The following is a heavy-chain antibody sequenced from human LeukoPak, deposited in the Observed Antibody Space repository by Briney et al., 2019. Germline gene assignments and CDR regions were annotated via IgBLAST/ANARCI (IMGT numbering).Heavy chain of an antibody. D-gene: IGHD6-19*01. V-gene: IGHV3-30*18. J-gene: IGHJ4*02. Sequence: GGSLRLSCAASGFTFSSYGMHWVRQAPGKGLEWGAVISYDGSNKYYAASVKGRFTISRDNSKNTLYLQMNSLRAEDTAVYYCAKTPVAVAGPYYFDYWGQGTLVTVSS. CDR3: AKTPVAVAGPYYFDY. CDR1: GFTFSSYG. CDR2: ISYDGSNK.